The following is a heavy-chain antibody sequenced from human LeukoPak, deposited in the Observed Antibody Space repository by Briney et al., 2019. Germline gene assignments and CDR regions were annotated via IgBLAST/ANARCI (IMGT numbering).Heavy chain of an antibody. J-gene: IGHJ4*02. CDR1: GSTFSSYP. D-gene: IGHD2-2*02. V-gene: IGHV3-23*01. Sequence: GGSLNLSCPASGSTFSSYPLSWFRQAPGKGLEWVSAISGSGGSTYYADSMKGRFTISRDNSKNTLYLQMNSLRAEDTAIYYCAKDLDCSSTSCYKDYWGQGTLVTVSS. CDR3: AKDLDCSSTSCYKDY. CDR2: ISGSGGST.